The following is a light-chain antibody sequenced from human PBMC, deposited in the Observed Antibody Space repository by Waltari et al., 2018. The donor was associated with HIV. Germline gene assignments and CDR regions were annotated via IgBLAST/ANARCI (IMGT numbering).Light chain of an antibody. CDR3: SAWDSSLIAWV. J-gene: IGLJ2*01. CDR2: RNY. Sequence: QAGLTQPPSVSRGLGQTATLTCSGNSKNVGNDGAVWLQQHPGNPPKLLFHRNYNRPSGISERFSASRSGNTASLTITGLQPEDEADYYCSAWDSSLIAWVFGGGTKVTVL. CDR1: SKNVGNDG. V-gene: IGLV10-54*04.